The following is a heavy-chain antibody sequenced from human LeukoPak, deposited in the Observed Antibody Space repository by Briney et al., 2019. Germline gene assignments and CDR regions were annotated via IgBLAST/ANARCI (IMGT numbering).Heavy chain of an antibody. D-gene: IGHD2/OR15-2a*01. CDR1: GFTFSSYG. V-gene: IGHV3-33*01. Sequence: GRSLRLSCAASGFTFSSYGMHWVRQAPGKGLEWVAVIWYDGSKKYYADSVKGRFTISRDNSKNTVSLQMNSLRAEDTAVYYCAGKYYGMDVWGQGTTVTVSS. CDR3: AGKYYGMDV. CDR2: IWYDGSKK. J-gene: IGHJ6*02.